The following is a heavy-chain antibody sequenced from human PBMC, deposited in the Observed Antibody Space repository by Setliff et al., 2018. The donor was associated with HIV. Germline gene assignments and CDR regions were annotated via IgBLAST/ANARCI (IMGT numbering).Heavy chain of an antibody. V-gene: IGHV4-38-2*01. CDR2: IYHSGST. D-gene: IGHD6-13*01. CDR3: ARSDSGYRSSWAPFDI. CDR1: GYSIRSGYY. J-gene: IGHJ3*02. Sequence: PSETLSLTCAVSGYSIRSGYYWGWIRQPPGKGLEWIGSIYHSGSTYYNPSLKSRVTISVDTSKNQFFLKLSSVTAADTAVYYCARSDSGYRSSWAPFDIWGQGTMVTVSS.